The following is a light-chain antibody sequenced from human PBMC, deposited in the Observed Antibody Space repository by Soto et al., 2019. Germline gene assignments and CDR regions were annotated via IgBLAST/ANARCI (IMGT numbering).Light chain of an antibody. CDR1: QSISSS. Sequence: EIVLTQSPATLSVSPGERATLSCRASQSISSSLAWYQQQPGQAPRLLIYHPSTRAAGIPARFSGSGSGTEFTLTISSLQSEDFAVYYCQQYYNWPPGTFGQGTKVEIK. CDR2: HPS. V-gene: IGKV3-15*01. CDR3: QQYYNWPPGT. J-gene: IGKJ1*01.